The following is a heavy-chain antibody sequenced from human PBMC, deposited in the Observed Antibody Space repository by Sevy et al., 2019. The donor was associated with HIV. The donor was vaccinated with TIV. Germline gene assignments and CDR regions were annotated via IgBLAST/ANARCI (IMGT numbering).Heavy chain of an antibody. J-gene: IGHJ4*02. Sequence: VKVSCKVPGYTLSEVSMHWVRQAPGKGLEWMGGFVPEDGEIVYAQNFQGRVTVAEDTLTDTAYLEVTNLRSEDTATYFCVIGDTPRLTGSGTRLKDQSLNYFHFWGQGTLVTVSS. CDR1: GYTLSEVS. CDR3: VIGDTPRLTGSGTRLKDQSLNYFHF. V-gene: IGHV1-24*01. D-gene: IGHD2-2*01. CDR2: FVPEDGEI.